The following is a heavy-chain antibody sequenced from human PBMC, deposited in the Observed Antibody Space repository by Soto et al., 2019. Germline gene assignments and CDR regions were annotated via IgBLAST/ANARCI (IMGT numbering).Heavy chain of an antibody. CDR1: GYTFTKFA. CDR3: ARADCGCDCPPGVY. Sequence: QVQLEQSGTEVKKPGASVKVSCKASGYTFTKFAMHWVRQAPGQSLEWMGWINGGNGNTKYSQKFQGRVTIVRDTSASTAYMELISLRSEDTAVYYWARADCGCDCPPGVYWGKGTMVMVSS. CDR2: INGGNGNT. D-gene: IGHD2-21*02. V-gene: IGHV1-3*01. J-gene: IGHJ4*02.